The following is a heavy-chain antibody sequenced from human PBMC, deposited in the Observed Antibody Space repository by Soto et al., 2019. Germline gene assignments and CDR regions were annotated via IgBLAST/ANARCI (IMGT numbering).Heavy chain of an antibody. Sequence: EVQLVESGAGLAQPGGSLRLSCAASGFTFSSHWIHWVRQAPGKGLVWVSRINGDGSSTSYADSVKGRFTISRDNAKNTLYLQMNSLRVEDTAVYDCARSRDCYNFFGDCWGQGALVTVSS. CDR3: ARSRDCYNFFGDC. J-gene: IGHJ4*02. V-gene: IGHV3-74*01. CDR1: GFTFSSHW. CDR2: INGDGSST. D-gene: IGHD2-21*01.